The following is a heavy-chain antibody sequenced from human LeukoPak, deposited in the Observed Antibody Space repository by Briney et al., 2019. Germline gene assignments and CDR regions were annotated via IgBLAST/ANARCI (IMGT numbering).Heavy chain of an antibody. D-gene: IGHD4-11*01. CDR1: GFTFDDYA. Sequence: PGRSLRLSCAASGFTFDDYAMHWVRQAPGKGLEWVSGISWNSGSIGYADSVKGRFTISRDNSKNTLYLQMNSLRAEDTAVYYCAKPYSNYRGYYYYYMDVWGKGTTVTVPS. V-gene: IGHV3-9*01. CDR2: ISWNSGSI. J-gene: IGHJ6*03. CDR3: AKPYSNYRGYYYYYMDV.